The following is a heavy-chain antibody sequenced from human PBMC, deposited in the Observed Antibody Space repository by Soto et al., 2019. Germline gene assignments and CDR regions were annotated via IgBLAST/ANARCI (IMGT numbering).Heavy chain of an antibody. CDR1: GFTFSSYA. CDR2: ISGSGGST. V-gene: IGHV3-23*01. J-gene: IGHJ4*02. CDR3: PNGVYCSSTSCRGSDY. Sequence: EVQLLESGGGLVQPGGSLRLSCAASGFTFSSYAMSWVRQAPGKGLEWVSAISGSGGSTYYADSVKGRFTISRDNSKNTLYLQMNSLRAEDTAVYYCPNGVYCSSTSCRGSDYWGQGTLVTVSS. D-gene: IGHD2-2*01.